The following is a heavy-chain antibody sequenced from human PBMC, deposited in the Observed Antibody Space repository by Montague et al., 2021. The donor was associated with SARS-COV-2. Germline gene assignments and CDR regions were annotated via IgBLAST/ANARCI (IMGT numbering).Heavy chain of an antibody. D-gene: IGHD2-15*01. CDR2: ISSSSSYI. J-gene: IGHJ6*02. CDR1: GFTFSSYS. V-gene: IGHV3-21*01. CDR3: ARGGLRYCSGGSCRTKDGMDV. Sequence: SLRLSCAASGFTFSSYSMNWVRQAPGKGQEWVSSISSSSSYIYYADSVKGRFTISRDNAKNSLYLRMNSLRAEDTAVYYCARGGLRYCSGGSCRTKDGMDVWGQGTTVTVSS.